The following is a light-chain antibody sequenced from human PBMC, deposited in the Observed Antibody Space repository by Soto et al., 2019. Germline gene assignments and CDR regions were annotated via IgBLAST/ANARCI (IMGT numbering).Light chain of an antibody. CDR2: KAS. J-gene: IGKJ2*01. V-gene: IGKV1-5*03. Sequence: DIQMTQSPTTLSASVGDRAIITCRASQTVRNWLAWFQQKPGEAPKLLIYKASRLESGVSSRFSGSGYGTDFTRTITNLVPGDSATYFCQQYDGSPLTFGQGTKLEI. CDR1: QTVRNW. CDR3: QQYDGSPLT.